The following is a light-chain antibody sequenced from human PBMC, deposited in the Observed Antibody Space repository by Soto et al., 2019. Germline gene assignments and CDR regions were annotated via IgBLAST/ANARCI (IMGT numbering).Light chain of an antibody. CDR3: SSYTSSSTYV. CDR2: DVS. J-gene: IGLJ1*01. V-gene: IGLV2-14*01. Sequence: QSARTQPASVSGSPGQSITISCTGTSSDVGGYNYVSWYQQHPGKAPKLMIYDVSDRPSGVSNRFSGSKSGNTASLTISGLQAEDEADYYCSSYTSSSTYVFGTGTKVPVL. CDR1: SSDVGGYNY.